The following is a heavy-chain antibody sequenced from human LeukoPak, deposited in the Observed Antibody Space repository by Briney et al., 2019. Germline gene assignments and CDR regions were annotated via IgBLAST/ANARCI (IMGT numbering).Heavy chain of an antibody. CDR1: GFTFGSYA. CDR2: ISHDGSNK. J-gene: IGHJ3*01. V-gene: IGHV3-30-3*01. D-gene: IGHD3-22*01. Sequence: GRSLRLSCAASGFTFGSYAMHWVRQAPGKGLEWVAVISHDGSNKYNADSVKGRFTISRDNSKNTLYLRMNSLRAEDTAVYYCARASYHYDSSNSKGAFDVWGQGTMVTVSS. CDR3: ARASYHYDSSNSKGAFDV.